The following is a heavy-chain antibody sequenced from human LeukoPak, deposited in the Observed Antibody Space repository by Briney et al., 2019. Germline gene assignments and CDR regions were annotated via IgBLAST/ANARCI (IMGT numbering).Heavy chain of an antibody. J-gene: IGHJ3*02. D-gene: IGHD1-26*01. CDR2: IYYSGST. CDR3: AAEWDLGGNDAFDI. V-gene: IGHV4-39*01. Sequence: PSETLSLTCTVSGGSISSSSYYWGWIRQPPGKGLEWIGSIYYSGSTYYNPSLKSRVTISVDTSKNQFSLKLSSVTAADTAVYYCAAEWDLGGNDAFDIWGQGTMVTVSS. CDR1: GGSISSSSYY.